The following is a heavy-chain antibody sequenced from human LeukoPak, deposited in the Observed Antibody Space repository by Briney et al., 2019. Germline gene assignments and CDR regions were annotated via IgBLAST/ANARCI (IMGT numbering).Heavy chain of an antibody. Sequence: SETLSLTCTVSGGSISSYYWSWIRQPAGKGLEWIGRIYTSGTTNYNPSLKSRVTMSVDTSKNQFSLKLSSVTAADTAVYYCARDQTYYDSSSYSLYAFDICGERTMVTVSS. J-gene: IGHJ3*02. CDR3: ARDQTYYDSSSYSLYAFDI. D-gene: IGHD3-22*01. CDR1: GGSISSYY. V-gene: IGHV4-4*07. CDR2: IYTSGTT.